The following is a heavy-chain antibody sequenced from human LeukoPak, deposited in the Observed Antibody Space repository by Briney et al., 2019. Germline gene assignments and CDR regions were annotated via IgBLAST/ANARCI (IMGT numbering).Heavy chain of an antibody. CDR1: GFTFSSYS. D-gene: IGHD6-19*01. J-gene: IGHJ4*02. CDR2: ISSSSSYI. Sequence: GGSLRLSCAASGFTFSSYSMNWVRQAPGKGLEWVSSISSSSSYIYYADSVKGRFTISRDNTKNSLYLQMNSLRAEDTAVYYCARLERPVAGSDYWGQGTLVTVSS. CDR3: ARLERPVAGSDY. V-gene: IGHV3-21*01.